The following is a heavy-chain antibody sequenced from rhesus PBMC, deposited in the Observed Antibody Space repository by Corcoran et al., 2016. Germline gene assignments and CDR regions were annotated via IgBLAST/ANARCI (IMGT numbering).Heavy chain of an antibody. D-gene: IGHD2-21*01. J-gene: IGHJ1*01. CDR3: ARGGDCTGSGCYVEWYFEF. V-gene: IGHV1-198*02. CDR2: IIPLVGIK. Sequence: QVQLVQSGAEVKKPGASVKVSCKASGFTFGSYDISWVRQAPGQGLEWMGVIIPLVGIKNYAQKFQRRVTSTADTSTSTSYRELSSLRSEYTAVYYCARGGDCTGSGCYVEWYFEFWGQGALVTVSS. CDR1: GFTFGSYD.